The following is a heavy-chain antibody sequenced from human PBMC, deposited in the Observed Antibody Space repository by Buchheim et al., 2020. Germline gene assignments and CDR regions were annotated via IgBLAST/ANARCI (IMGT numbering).Heavy chain of an antibody. J-gene: IGHJ6*03. CDR2: INTNTGNP. V-gene: IGHV7-4-1*02. Sequence: QVQLVQSGSELKKPGASVKVSCKASGYTFTSYAMNWVRQAPGQGLEWMGWINTNTGNPTYAQGFIGRFVFSLDTSVSPAYLQISSLKAEDTAVYYCARELVVVTAIERWRYYYMDVWGKGTT. CDR1: GYTFTSYA. D-gene: IGHD2-21*02. CDR3: ARELVVVTAIERWRYYYMDV.